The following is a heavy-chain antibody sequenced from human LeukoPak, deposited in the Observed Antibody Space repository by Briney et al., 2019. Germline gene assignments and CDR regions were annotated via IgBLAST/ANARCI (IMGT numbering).Heavy chain of an antibody. D-gene: IGHD5-24*01. CDR2: IIPIFGTA. CDR3: ASSRDGGYNSFFDY. J-gene: IGHJ4*02. Sequence: GASVKVSCKASGGTFSSYAISWVRQAPGQGLEWMGGIIPIFGTANYAQKFQGRVTITADESTSTAYMELSSLRSEDTAVYYCASSRDGGYNSFFDYWGQGTLVTVSS. CDR1: GGTFSSYA. V-gene: IGHV1-69*13.